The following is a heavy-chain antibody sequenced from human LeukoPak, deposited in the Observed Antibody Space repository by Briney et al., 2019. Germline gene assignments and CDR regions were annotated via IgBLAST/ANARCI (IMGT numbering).Heavy chain of an antibody. CDR2: TYYRSKWYN. Sequence: SQTLSLTCAISGDSVSSNSAAWNWIRQSPPRGLEWLGRTYYRSKWYNDYAVSVKSRITINPDTSKNQFSLQLNSVTPEDTAVYYCARGVVVPAAMFDYWGQGTLVTVSS. V-gene: IGHV6-1*01. CDR1: GDSVSSNSAA. CDR3: ARGVVVPAAMFDY. D-gene: IGHD2-2*01. J-gene: IGHJ4*02.